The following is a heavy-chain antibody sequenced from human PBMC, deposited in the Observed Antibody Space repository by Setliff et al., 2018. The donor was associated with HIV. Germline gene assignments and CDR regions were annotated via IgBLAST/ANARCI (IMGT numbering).Heavy chain of an antibody. J-gene: IGHJ6*03. Sequence: PSETLSLTCNVSGGAITGYYWSWVRQAPGKALESIASIYSGGSTNYNSSLKSRVTISVDTSKNQFSLKLSSVTAADTAVYYCARVALHCSSTSCFAGDYYYYMDVWGKGTTVTVSS. D-gene: IGHD2-2*01. CDR2: IYSGGST. CDR3: ARVALHCSSTSCFAGDYYYYMDV. CDR1: GGAITGYY. V-gene: IGHV4-4*09.